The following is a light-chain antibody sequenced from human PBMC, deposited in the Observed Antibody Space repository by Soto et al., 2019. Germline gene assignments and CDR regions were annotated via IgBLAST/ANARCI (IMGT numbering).Light chain of an antibody. J-gene: IGLJ2*01. CDR1: SSDVGGYNY. Sequence: QSVLAQPASVSGSPGQSITISCTGTSSDVGGYNYVSWYQQHPGKAPKLMIYDASNRPSGVSNRFSGSRSGNTASLTISGLQGEDEADYYCSSYTSSSTVVFGGGTKLTVL. V-gene: IGLV2-14*03. CDR2: DAS. CDR3: SSYTSSSTVV.